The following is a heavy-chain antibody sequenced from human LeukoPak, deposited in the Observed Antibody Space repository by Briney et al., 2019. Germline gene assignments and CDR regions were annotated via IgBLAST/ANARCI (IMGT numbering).Heavy chain of an antibody. CDR3: ARAPDTAMVTSTYYYYYGMDV. CDR2: INPSGGST. V-gene: IGHV1-46*01. Sequence: ASVKVSCKASGYTFTSCYMHWVRQAPGQGLEWMGIINPSGGSTSYAQKFQGRVTMTRDTSTSTVYMELSSLRSEDTAVYYCARAPDTAMVTSTYYYYYGMDVWGQGTTVTVSS. CDR1: GYTFTSCY. D-gene: IGHD5-18*01. J-gene: IGHJ6*02.